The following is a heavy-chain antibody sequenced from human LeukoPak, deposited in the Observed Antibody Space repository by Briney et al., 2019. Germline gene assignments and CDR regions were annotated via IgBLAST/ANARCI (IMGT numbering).Heavy chain of an antibody. CDR2: IGTYDGHT. V-gene: IGHV1-18*01. D-gene: IGHD2-2*01. Sequence: ASVKVSCKTSGYSFTDYIIAWVRQAPGQGLEWLGWIGTYDGHTSYAQKVQGRVTMTTDTSTSTAYMELRSLRSDDTAVYYCAREQASPRAFDIWGQGTMVTVSS. J-gene: IGHJ3*02. CDR1: GYSFTDYI. CDR3: AREQASPRAFDI.